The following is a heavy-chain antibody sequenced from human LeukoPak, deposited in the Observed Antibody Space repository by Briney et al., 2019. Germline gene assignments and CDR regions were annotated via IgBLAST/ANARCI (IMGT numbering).Heavy chain of an antibody. D-gene: IGHD3-10*01. Sequence: PSETLSLTCTVSGGSISSSSYYWGWIRQPPGTGLEWIGSIYYSGSTYYNPSLKSRVTISVDTSKNQFSLKLSSVTAADTAVYYCARQNGSGSYCSFDYWGQGTLVTVSS. V-gene: IGHV4-39*01. CDR1: GGSISSSSYY. J-gene: IGHJ4*02. CDR3: ARQNGSGSYCSFDY. CDR2: IYYSGST.